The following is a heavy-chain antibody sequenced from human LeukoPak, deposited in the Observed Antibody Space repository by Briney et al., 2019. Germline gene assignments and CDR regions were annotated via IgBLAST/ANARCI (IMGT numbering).Heavy chain of an antibody. CDR2: IYPDDSDT. D-gene: IGHD5-12*01. CDR1: EYTFSTYW. J-gene: IGHJ4*02. V-gene: IGHV5-51*01. CDR3: ARQKGVGGSGYYN. Sequence: GESLQISCKGSEYTFSTYWIAWVRQMPGKGLEWMGIIYPDDSDTRYSLSFQGQVTISADKSISTAYLQWSSLKASDTAMFFCARQKGVGGSGYYNWGQGTLVTVSS.